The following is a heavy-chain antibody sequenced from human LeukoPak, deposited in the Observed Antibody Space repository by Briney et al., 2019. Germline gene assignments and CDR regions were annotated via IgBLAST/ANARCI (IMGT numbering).Heavy chain of an antibody. Sequence: ASVKVSCKASGYTFTSYDINWVRQATGQGLEWMGWMNPNSGNTGYAQKFQGRVTMTRNTSISTAYMELSSLGSEDTAVYYCARGLAYDYVWGSYRSTFDYWGQGTLVTVSS. D-gene: IGHD3-16*02. CDR2: MNPNSGNT. CDR3: ARGLAYDYVWGSYRSTFDY. V-gene: IGHV1-8*01. J-gene: IGHJ4*02. CDR1: GYTFTSYD.